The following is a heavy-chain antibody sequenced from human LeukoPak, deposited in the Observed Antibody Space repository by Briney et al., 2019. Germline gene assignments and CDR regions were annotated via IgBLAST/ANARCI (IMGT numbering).Heavy chain of an antibody. J-gene: IGHJ4*02. V-gene: IGHV1-2*02. CDR3: ARTLYCSGGSCSPY. CDR2: INPNSGGT. CDR1: GYTFTCYY. Sequence: GASVKVSCKASGYTFTCYYMHWVRQAPGQGLEWMGWINPNSGGTNYAQKFQGRVTMTRDTSISTAYMELSRLRSDDTAVYYCARTLYCSGGSCSPYWGQGTLVTVSS. D-gene: IGHD2-15*01.